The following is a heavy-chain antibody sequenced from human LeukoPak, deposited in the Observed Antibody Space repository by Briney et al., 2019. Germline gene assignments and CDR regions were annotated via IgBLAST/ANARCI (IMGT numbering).Heavy chain of an antibody. D-gene: IGHD4-17*01. CDR2: IYYSGST. CDR3: ASPYGDYDGNDAFDI. J-gene: IGHJ3*02. V-gene: IGHV4-28*01. CDR1: GDSISSNYW. Sequence: SETLSLTCAVSGDSISSNYWWSWIRQSPEKGLEWIGNIYYSGSTHQNPSLQSRLTMSVDTSKNQFSLKLSSVTAVDTAVYYCASPYGDYDGNDAFDIWGQGTMVTVSS.